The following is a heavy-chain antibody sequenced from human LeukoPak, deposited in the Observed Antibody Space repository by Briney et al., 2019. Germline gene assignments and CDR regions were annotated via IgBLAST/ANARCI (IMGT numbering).Heavy chain of an antibody. D-gene: IGHD2-2*01. CDR2: INPNSGAT. J-gene: IGHJ6*02. V-gene: IGHV1-2*06. CDR1: EYTFSDYF. Sequence: ASVKVSCEASEYTFSDYFIHWMRQAPGQGIKWMGRINPNSGATDFAQKFQGRVTLTSDTSISTAYMEVSGLTSDDTAVYYCAKDGGYCTSANCFDYYYGLDVWGQGTTVIVSS. CDR3: AKDGGYCTSANCFDYYYGLDV.